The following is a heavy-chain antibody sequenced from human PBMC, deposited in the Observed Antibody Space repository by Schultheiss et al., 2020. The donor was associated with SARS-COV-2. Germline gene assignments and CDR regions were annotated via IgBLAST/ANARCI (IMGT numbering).Heavy chain of an antibody. CDR3: ARATRGRIVPAAIHTRTSSYMDV. D-gene: IGHD2-2*01. CDR2: ISYDGSNK. V-gene: IGHV3-30*04. Sequence: GGSLRLSCAASGFTFSSYAIHWVRQAPGKGLEWVAVISYDGSNKYYADSVKGRFTISRDNSKNTLYLQMNSLRAEDTAVYYCARATRGRIVPAAIHTRTSSYMDVWGKGTTVTVSS. J-gene: IGHJ6*03. CDR1: GFTFSSYA.